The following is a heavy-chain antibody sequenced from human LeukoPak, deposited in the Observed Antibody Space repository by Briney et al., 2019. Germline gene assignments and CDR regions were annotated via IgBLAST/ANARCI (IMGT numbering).Heavy chain of an antibody. Sequence: SETLSLTCTVSGYSISSSSYYWGWIRQPPGKGLEWIGSIYYSGSTYYNPSLKSRVTISVDTSKNQFSLKLSSVTAADTAVYYCARQRLRYSSLYYFDYWGQGTLVTVSS. J-gene: IGHJ4*02. CDR1: GYSISSSSYY. CDR2: IYYSGST. CDR3: ARQRLRYSSLYYFDY. D-gene: IGHD6-13*01. V-gene: IGHV4-39*01.